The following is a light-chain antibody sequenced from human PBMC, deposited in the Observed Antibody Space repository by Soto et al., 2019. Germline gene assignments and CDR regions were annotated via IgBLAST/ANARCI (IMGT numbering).Light chain of an antibody. CDR3: QQYDGSPRT. Sequence: EIVLTQSPATLSLSPGDRATLSCRASQSVRTYLAWYQQKPGQAPRLLIYDASNRATGIPARFSGSGSGTDFTLTISSLEPEDFAVYYCQQYDGSPRTFGQGTKVEIK. CDR2: DAS. CDR1: QSVRTY. V-gene: IGKV3-11*01. J-gene: IGKJ1*01.